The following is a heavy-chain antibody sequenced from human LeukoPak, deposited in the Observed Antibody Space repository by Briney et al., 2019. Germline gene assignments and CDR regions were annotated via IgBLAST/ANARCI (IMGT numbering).Heavy chain of an antibody. Sequence: ASVKVSCKASGHTFTSYGISWVRHAPGQGLEWMGGISADNGNTIYAQKLQGRGTMTPDTSTRPAYIELRSLRSDDTAVYYCARVRPFWELSSWFDPWGQGTLVTVSS. CDR1: GHTFTSYG. J-gene: IGHJ5*02. V-gene: IGHV1-18*01. CDR2: ISADNGNT. D-gene: IGHD3-16*02. CDR3: ARVRPFWELSSWFDP.